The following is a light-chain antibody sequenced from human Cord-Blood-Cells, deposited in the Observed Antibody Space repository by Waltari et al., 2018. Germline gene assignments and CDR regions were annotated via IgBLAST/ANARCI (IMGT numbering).Light chain of an antibody. Sequence: SYELTQPLSVSVALGQTARITCGGNNIGSKNVHWYQQKPGQAPVLVNYRDSNRPSGIPERFSGSNSGNTATLTISRAQAGDEADYYCQVWDSSTDVVFGGGTKLTVL. J-gene: IGLJ2*01. CDR2: RDS. CDR3: QVWDSSTDVV. CDR1: NIGSKN. V-gene: IGLV3-9*01.